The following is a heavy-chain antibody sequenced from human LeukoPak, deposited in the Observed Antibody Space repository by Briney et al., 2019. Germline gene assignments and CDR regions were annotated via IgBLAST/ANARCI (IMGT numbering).Heavy chain of an antibody. Sequence: SVKVSCKASGGTFSSYAISWVRQAPGQGLEWMGGIIPILGTANYAQKFQGRVTITADESTSTAYMELSSLRSEDTAVYYCARMAPNAEYFQHWGQGTLVTVSS. J-gene: IGHJ1*01. D-gene: IGHD5-24*01. V-gene: IGHV1-69*01. CDR3: ARMAPNAEYFQH. CDR2: IIPILGTA. CDR1: GGTFSSYA.